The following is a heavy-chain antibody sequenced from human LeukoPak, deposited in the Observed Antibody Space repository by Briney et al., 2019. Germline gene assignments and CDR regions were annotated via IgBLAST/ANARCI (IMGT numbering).Heavy chain of an antibody. V-gene: IGHV3-21*01. CDR1: GFTFSSYS. CDR3: PRESGTAQTYTYYFDY. D-gene: IGHD3-16*01. Sequence: PGGSLRLSCAASGFTFSSYSMNWVRQAPGKGLEWVSSISSSSSYIYYADSVKGRFTISRDNAKNSLYLQMNSLRAEDTAVYYCPRESGTAQTYTYYFDYWGQGTLVTVSS. J-gene: IGHJ4*02. CDR2: ISSSSSYI.